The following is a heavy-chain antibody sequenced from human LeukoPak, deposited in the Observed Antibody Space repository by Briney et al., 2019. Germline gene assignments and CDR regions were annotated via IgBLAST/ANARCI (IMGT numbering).Heavy chain of an antibody. V-gene: IGHV3-23*01. J-gene: IGHJ6*04. Sequence: GGSLRLSCAASGFTFSSYAMSWVRQAPGKGLEWVSAISGSGGSTYYADSVKGRFAISRDNAKNSLYLQMNSLRAEDTAVYYCAELGITMIGGVWGKGTTVTISS. CDR2: ISGSGGST. D-gene: IGHD3-10*02. CDR1: GFTFSSYA. CDR3: AELGITMIGGV.